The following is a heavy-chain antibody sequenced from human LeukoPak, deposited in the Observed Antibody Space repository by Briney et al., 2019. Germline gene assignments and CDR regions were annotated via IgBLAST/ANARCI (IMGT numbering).Heavy chain of an antibody. J-gene: IGHJ2*01. D-gene: IGHD3-16*01. CDR2: IDPSDSYT. Sequence: GESLKISCKGSGYNFTSYWISWVRQMPGKGLEWMGRIDPSDSYTNYSPSFQGHVTTSADKSISTAYLQWSSLKASDTAMYYCARPSYPFGNYWYFDLWGRGTLVTVSS. CDR1: GYNFTSYW. V-gene: IGHV5-10-1*01. CDR3: ARPSYPFGNYWYFDL.